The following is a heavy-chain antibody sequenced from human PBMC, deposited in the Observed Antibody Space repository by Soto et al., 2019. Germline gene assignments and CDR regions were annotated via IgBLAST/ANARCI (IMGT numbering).Heavy chain of an antibody. D-gene: IGHD1-26*01. V-gene: IGHV3-66*01. CDR3: TRGPEQSRAVGAPFDI. Sequence: EVQLVESGGGLVQPGGSLRLSCAASGFTVSSNFMTWVRQPPGKGLEWVSAIYMGGSTYYANSVKGRFTISRDNSKNTLYLQMNSLRAEDTAVYYCTRGPEQSRAVGAPFDIWGQGTMVTVSS. J-gene: IGHJ3*02. CDR2: IYMGGST. CDR1: GFTVSSNF.